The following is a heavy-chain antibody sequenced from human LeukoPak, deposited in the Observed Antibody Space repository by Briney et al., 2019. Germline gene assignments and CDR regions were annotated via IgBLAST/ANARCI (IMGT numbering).Heavy chain of an antibody. V-gene: IGHV4-59*12. D-gene: IGHD4-11*01. CDR2: VDHTGST. Sequence: SETLSLTCSVSDDSITMYYWTWIRQPPGKGLEWIGYVDHTGSTNFNPSLNGRVSISRDTSKNQFSLKLSSVTAADTAVYYCARDKDDYSNSNWFDPWGQGTLVTVSS. J-gene: IGHJ5*02. CDR3: ARDKDDYSNSNWFDP. CDR1: DDSITMYY.